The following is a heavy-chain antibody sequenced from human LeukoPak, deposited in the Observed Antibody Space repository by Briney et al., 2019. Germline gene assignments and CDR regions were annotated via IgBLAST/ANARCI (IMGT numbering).Heavy chain of an antibody. CDR1: RFTFSSYS. V-gene: IGHV3-21*01. D-gene: IGHD5-18*01. CDR3: ARDQWLQSDYYMDV. J-gene: IGHJ6*03. CDR2: ISGSSSYI. Sequence: GGSLRLSCAASRFTFSSYSMNWVRQAPGKGLEWVSSISGSSSYIYYADSVKGRFTISRHNAKNSLYLQMNSLRAEDTAVYYCARDQWLQSDYYMDVWGKGTTVTVSS.